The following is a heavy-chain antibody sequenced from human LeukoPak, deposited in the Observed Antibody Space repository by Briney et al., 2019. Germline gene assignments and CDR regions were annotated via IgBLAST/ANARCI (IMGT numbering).Heavy chain of an antibody. V-gene: IGHV4-59*08. CDR1: GDSMSSYY. CDR3: VRLPGRTTTSRPFDC. CDR2: IYYSGNT. D-gene: IGHD1/OR15-1a*01. J-gene: IGHJ4*02. Sequence: PSETLSLTCTVSGDSMSSYYWAWIRQPPGDGLEWIGFIYYSGNTNYNPPLKSRVTISIDTSKNQFSLNLTSVTAADTAVYYCVRLPGRTTTSRPFDCWGRGALVTVSS.